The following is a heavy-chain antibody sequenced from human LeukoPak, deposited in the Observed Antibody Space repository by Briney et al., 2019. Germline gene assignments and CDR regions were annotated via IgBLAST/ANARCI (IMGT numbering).Heavy chain of an antibody. D-gene: IGHD2-8*01. J-gene: IGHJ3*02. V-gene: IGHV3-64*01. CDR2: ITGDGGYT. CDR3: ARVSTNDRRNAFDI. CDR1: GFTFSTYV. Sequence: GGSLRLSCAASGFTFSTYVMQWVRQAPGKGLEYVSAITGDGGYTYYANSVKGRFTISRDNSKKTLYLQMGSLRADDMAVYHCARVSTNDRRNAFDIWGQGTMVTVSS.